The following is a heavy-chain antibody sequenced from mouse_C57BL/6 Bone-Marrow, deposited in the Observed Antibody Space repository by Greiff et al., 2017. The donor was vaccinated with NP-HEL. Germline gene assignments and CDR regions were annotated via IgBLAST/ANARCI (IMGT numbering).Heavy chain of an antibody. Sequence: VQLQQSGAELARPGASVKLSCKASGYTFTSYGISWVKQRTGQGLEWIGEIYPRSGNTYYNEKFKGKATLTADKSSSTAYMELRSLTSEDSAVYFCARLGWLLREFAYWGQGTLVTVSA. D-gene: IGHD2-3*01. J-gene: IGHJ3*01. CDR3: ARLGWLLREFAY. CDR2: IYPRSGNT. V-gene: IGHV1-81*01. CDR1: GYTFTSYG.